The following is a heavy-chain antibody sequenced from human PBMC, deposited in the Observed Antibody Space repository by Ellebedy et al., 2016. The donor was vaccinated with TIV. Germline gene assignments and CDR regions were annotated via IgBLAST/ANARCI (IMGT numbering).Heavy chain of an antibody. CDR3: ASELEGMATFH. CDR1: GYTFTSYY. V-gene: IGHV1-46*01. D-gene: IGHD5-24*01. J-gene: IGHJ4*02. CDR2: INPSGGST. Sequence: ASVKVSCXASGYTFTSYYMHWVRQAPGQGLEWMGIINPSGGSTSYAQKFQGRVTMTRDTSTSTAYMELRSLRSDDTAVYYCASELEGMATFHWGQGTLVTVSS.